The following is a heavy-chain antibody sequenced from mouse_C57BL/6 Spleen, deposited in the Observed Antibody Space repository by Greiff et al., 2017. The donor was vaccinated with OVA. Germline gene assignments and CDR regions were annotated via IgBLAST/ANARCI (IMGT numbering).Heavy chain of an antibody. CDR1: GYTFTSYW. D-gene: IGHD2-1*01. V-gene: IGHV1-59*01. J-gene: IGHJ2*01. CDR2: IDPSDSYT. CDR3: ARSDGNYEDY. Sequence: VQLQQPGAELVRPGTSVKLSCKASGYTFTSYWMHWVKQRPGQGLEWIGVIDPSDSYTNYNQKFKGKATLTVDTSSSTAYMQLSSLTSEDSAVYYCARSDGNYEDYWGQGTTLTVSS.